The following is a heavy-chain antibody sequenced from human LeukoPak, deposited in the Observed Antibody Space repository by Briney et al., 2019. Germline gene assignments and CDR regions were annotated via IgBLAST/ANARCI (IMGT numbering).Heavy chain of an antibody. CDR1: GFTFSSYS. CDR3: ARDPSGTYYPRVSGALDI. Sequence: SGGSLRLSCAASGFTFSSYSMNWVRQAPGKGLEWVSSIGSISSYIYYADSVKGRFTVSRDNAKNSLYLQMDSLRAEDTAVYYCARDPSGTYYPRVSGALDIWGQGTMVTVSS. D-gene: IGHD1-26*01. CDR2: IGSISSYI. V-gene: IGHV3-21*01. J-gene: IGHJ3*02.